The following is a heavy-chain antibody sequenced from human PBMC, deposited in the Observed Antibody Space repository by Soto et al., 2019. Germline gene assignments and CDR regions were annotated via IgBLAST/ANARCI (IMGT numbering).Heavy chain of an antibody. Sequence: SETLSLTCTVSGASIRSTDYYWSWIRQTPGKGLEWIGYVYYTGSTYYNPSLMSRLTISVDTSKNQFSLKLTSVTAAETAVYYCVRTAREGAVAPHWFDRWGQGTQVTVSS. CDR1: GASIRSTDYY. CDR2: VYYTGST. J-gene: IGHJ5*02. CDR3: VRTAREGAVAPHWFDR. V-gene: IGHV4-30-4*01. D-gene: IGHD2-21*02.